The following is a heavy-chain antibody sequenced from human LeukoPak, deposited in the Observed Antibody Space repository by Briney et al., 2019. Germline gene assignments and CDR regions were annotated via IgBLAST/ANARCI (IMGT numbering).Heavy chain of an antibody. V-gene: IGHV4-61*02. CDR1: GGSISSGSYY. CDR2: IYTSGST. CDR3: ARMGSYDFWSGYYYMDV. J-gene: IGHJ6*03. D-gene: IGHD3-3*01. Sequence: PSQTLSLTCTVSGGSISSGSYYWSWIRQPAGKGLEWIGRIYTSGSTNYNPSLKSRVTMSVDTSKNQFSLKLSSVTAADTAVYYCARMGSYDFWSGYYYMDVWGKGTTVTVSS.